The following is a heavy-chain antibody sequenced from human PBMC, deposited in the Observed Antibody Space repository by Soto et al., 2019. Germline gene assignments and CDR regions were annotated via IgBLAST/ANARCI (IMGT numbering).Heavy chain of an antibody. CDR3: ARDRYSSSSLAIDY. Sequence: QVQLVESGGGVVQPGRSLRLSCAASGFTFSSYAMHWVRQAPGKGLEWVAVISYDGSNKYYADSVKGRFTISRDNSKNTMYLQMNSLRAEDTAVYYCARDRYSSSSLAIDYWGQGTLVTVSS. CDR1: GFTFSSYA. J-gene: IGHJ4*02. D-gene: IGHD6-6*01. V-gene: IGHV3-30-3*01. CDR2: ISYDGSNK.